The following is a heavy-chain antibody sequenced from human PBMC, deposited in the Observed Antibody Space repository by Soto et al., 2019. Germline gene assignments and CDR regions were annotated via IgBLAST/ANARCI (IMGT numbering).Heavy chain of an antibody. CDR3: ARYTAAGPKFAY. CDR2: INHSGST. D-gene: IGHD3-16*02. CDR1: GGSISGYY. J-gene: IGHJ4*02. V-gene: IGHV4-34*01. Sequence: PSETMSLTCAVYGGSISGYYWSWIRQPPGKGLEWIGEINHSGSTNYNPSLKSRVTISVDTSKNQFSLKLSSVTAADTAVYYCARYTAAGPKFAYRGQGTLVTVSA.